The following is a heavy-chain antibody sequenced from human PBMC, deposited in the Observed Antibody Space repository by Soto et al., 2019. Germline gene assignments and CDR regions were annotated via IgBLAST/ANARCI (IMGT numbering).Heavy chain of an antibody. CDR1: GFTFSSYG. D-gene: IGHD6-19*01. CDR3: ARYLGSSGWYGYFDY. CDR2: IWYDGSNK. Sequence: QVQLVESGGGVVQPGRSLRLSCAASGFTFSSYGMHWVRQAPGKGLEWVAVIWYDGSNKYYADSVKGRFTISRDNSKNTLYLQMNSLRAEDTAVYYCARYLGSSGWYGYFDYWGQGTLVTVSS. J-gene: IGHJ4*02. V-gene: IGHV3-33*08.